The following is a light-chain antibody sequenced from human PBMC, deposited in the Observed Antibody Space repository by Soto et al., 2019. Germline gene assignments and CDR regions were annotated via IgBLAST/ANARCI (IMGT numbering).Light chain of an antibody. CDR2: GAS. Sequence: IVVKQSPATLSLYQLEIATSACMASQSVSSDLVWYQQKPGQAPRLLIYGASSRATGIPDRFSGSGSGTDFTLTISRLEPEDFAVYYCQQYGDSLTWTFGQGTKVDIK. J-gene: IGKJ1*01. V-gene: IGKV3-20*01. CDR3: QQYGDSLTWT. CDR1: QSVSSD.